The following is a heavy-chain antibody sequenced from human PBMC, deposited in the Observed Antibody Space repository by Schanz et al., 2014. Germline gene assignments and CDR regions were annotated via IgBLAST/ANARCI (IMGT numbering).Heavy chain of an antibody. V-gene: IGHV3-23*01. J-gene: IGHJ2*01. D-gene: IGHD3-10*01. CDR1: GFSFSTDA. CDR2: ISGRDGTT. CDR3: AKGRFGELSAFDI. Sequence: EVHLLESGGGLVEPGGSLRLSCATSGFSFSTDAMSWVRQAPGKGLEWVSAISGRDGTTYYTDSVKGRFTISRDNSKNTLYLQMNSLRAEDTAVYYCAKGRFGELSAFDIWGHGTLVTVSS.